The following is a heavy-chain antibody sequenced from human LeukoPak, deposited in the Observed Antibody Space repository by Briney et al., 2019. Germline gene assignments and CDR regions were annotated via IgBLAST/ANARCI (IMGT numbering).Heavy chain of an antibody. CDR2: ISYDGSNK. D-gene: IGHD3-9*01. CDR3: ARRPERYFDWLLFLDAFDI. Sequence: GRSLRLSCAASGFTFSSYAMHWVRQAPGKGLEWVAVISYDGSNKYYADSVKGRFTISRDNSKNTLYLQMNSLRAEDTAVYYCARRPERYFDWLLFLDAFDIWGQGTMVTVSS. J-gene: IGHJ3*02. V-gene: IGHV3-30*04. CDR1: GFTFSSYA.